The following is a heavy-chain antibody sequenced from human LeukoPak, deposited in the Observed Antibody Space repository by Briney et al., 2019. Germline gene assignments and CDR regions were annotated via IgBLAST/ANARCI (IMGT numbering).Heavy chain of an antibody. CDR1: GFTFSHFW. CDR3: SRSAYYDGSGNYYDY. V-gene: IGHV3-74*01. CDR2: ISDGGSTT. Sequence: GGSLRLSCAASGFTFSHFWMSWVRQAPGKGLVWVSRISDGGSTTTYADSVKGRFTISRDNAKNTLYLQMNGLRAEDTAVYYCSRSAYYDGSGNYYDYWGQGTLVTVSS. J-gene: IGHJ4*02. D-gene: IGHD3-22*01.